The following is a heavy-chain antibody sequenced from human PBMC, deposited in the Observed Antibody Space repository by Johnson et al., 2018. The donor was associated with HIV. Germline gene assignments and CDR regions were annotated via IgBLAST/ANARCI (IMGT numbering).Heavy chain of an antibody. J-gene: IGHJ3*02. CDR1: GFTLSDFY. V-gene: IGHV3-66*02. CDR3: AKEGRYVEGAFDI. D-gene: IGHD5-12*01. CDR2: IYSGGST. Sequence: EVHLVESGGGVVRPGGSLRLSCAASGFTLSDFYMSWIRQAPGKGLEWVSVIYSGGSTYYADSVKGRFTISRDNSKNTLYLQMNSLRAEDTAVYYCAKEGRYVEGAFDIWGQGTMVTVSS.